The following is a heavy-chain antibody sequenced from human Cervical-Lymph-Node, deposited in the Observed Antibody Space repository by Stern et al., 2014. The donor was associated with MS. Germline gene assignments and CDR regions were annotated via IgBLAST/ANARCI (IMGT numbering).Heavy chain of an antibody. D-gene: IGHD1-26*01. CDR1: GFTFSSYS. CDR3: VRGGEWELVHENFDY. J-gene: IGHJ4*02. Sequence: EVQLVESGGGLVKPGASLWLSCAASGFTFSSYSMNWVRQAPGKGLAWGSSISSSSREIYYSDSVKGRFTISRDNAKTSLSLHMNSLRAEDTAVYYCVRGGEWELVHENFDYWGQGALVTVSS. V-gene: IGHV3-21*02. CDR2: ISSSSREI.